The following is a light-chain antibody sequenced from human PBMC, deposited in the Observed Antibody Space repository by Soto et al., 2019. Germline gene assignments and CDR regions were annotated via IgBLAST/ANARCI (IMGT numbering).Light chain of an antibody. Sequence: DIQMTQSPSTLSASVGDRVTITCRASQSLGSWLAWYQQKPGKAPKLLIFDASSSQRGVPSRFTGSGSGTEFTLTITSLQPDDFATYYCQQYDTFPTFGQGTKVEIK. CDR1: QSLGSW. CDR3: QQYDTFPT. CDR2: DAS. V-gene: IGKV1-5*01. J-gene: IGKJ1*01.